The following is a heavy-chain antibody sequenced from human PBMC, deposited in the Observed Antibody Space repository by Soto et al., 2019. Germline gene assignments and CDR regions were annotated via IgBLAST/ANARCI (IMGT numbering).Heavy chain of an antibody. CDR1: GFTFSNYW. J-gene: IGHJ5*02. V-gene: IGHV3-23*01. CDR3: AKDDNYYDSSGRPNWFDP. D-gene: IGHD3-22*01. CDR2: ISGSGGRT. Sequence: GGSLRLSCAASGFTFSNYWMHWVRQAPGKGLEWVSAISGSGGRTYYADSVKGRFTISRDNSKNTLYLQMNSLRAEDTAVYYCAKDDNYYDSSGRPNWFDPWGQGTLVTVSS.